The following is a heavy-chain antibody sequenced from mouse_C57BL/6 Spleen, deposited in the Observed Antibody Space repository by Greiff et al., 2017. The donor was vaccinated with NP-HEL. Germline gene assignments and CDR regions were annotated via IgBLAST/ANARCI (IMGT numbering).Heavy chain of an antibody. CDR1: GFTFSDFY. Sequence: EVNLVESGGGLVQSGRSLRLSCATSGFTFSDFYMEWVRQAPGKGLEWIAASRNKANDYTTEYSASVKGRFIVSRDTSQSILYLQMNALRAEDTAIYYFARDDALDYWGQGTTLTVSS. CDR2: SRNKANDYTT. J-gene: IGHJ2*01. CDR3: ARDDALDY. V-gene: IGHV7-1*01.